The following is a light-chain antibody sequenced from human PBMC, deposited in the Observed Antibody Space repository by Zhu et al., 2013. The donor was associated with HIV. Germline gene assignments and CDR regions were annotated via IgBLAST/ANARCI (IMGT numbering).Light chain of an antibody. CDR1: PSASTSY. V-gene: IGKV3-15*01. J-gene: IGKJ1*01. CDR2: GAS. Sequence: EIVMTQSPATLSVSPGESATLSCRASPSASTSYFAWYQHKPGQAPRLLIYGASTRATGIPARFSGSGSGTDFTLTISSLQPEDVATYYCQNYNGAPWTFGQGTTVEIK. CDR3: QNYNGAPWT.